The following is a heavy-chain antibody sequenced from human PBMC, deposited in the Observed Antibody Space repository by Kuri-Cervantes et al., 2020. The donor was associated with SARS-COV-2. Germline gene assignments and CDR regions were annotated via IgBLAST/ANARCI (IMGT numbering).Heavy chain of an antibody. V-gene: IGHV3-21*01. CDR2: ISSSSSYI. CDR3: SGMLNDFWSGLLAFDI. Sequence: ETLSLTCTVSGGSISSYYWSWIRQPAGKGLEWVSSISSSSSYIYYADSVKGRFTISRDNAKNSLYLQMNSLRAEDTAVYYCSGMLNDFWSGLLAFDIWGQGTMVTVSS. CDR1: GGSISSYY. J-gene: IGHJ3*02. D-gene: IGHD3-3*01.